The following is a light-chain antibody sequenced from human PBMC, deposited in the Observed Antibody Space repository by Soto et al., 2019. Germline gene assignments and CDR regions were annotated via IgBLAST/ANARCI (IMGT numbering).Light chain of an antibody. CDR1: RSITNY. CDR3: QQSYSTPWT. Sequence: DIQMTQSPSSLSAFVGDRVTITCRASRSITNYLNWYQQKPGRAPKLLIYAASSLQSGVPSRFSGSGSGTDFTLTISSLQPEDFATYYCQQSYSTPWTFGQGTKVDI. J-gene: IGKJ1*01. CDR2: AAS. V-gene: IGKV1-39*01.